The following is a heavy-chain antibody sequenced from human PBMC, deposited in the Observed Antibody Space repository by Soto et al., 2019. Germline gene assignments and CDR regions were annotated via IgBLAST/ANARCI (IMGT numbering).Heavy chain of an antibody. CDR2: IWYDGSNK. CDR1: GFTFSSYG. V-gene: IGHV3-33*01. Sequence: PGGSLRLSCAASGFTFSSYGMHWVRQAPGKGLEWVAVIWYDGSNKYYADSVKGRFTISRDNSKNTLYLQMNSLRAEDTAVYYCAREHYVPIGYCTNGVCPHFDYWGQGTLVTVSS. D-gene: IGHD2-8*01. CDR3: AREHYVPIGYCTNGVCPHFDY. J-gene: IGHJ4*02.